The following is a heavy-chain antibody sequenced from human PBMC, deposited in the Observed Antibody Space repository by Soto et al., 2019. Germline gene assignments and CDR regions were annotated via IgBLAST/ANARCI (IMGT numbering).Heavy chain of an antibody. CDR2: ISYSGGT. CDR3: ARVRPTSLGSKGSYDYGMDV. D-gene: IGHD7-27*01. V-gene: IGHV4-31*02. J-gene: IGHJ6*02. CDR1: CGSLSSGGYY. Sequence: PSETLSLTCTFSCGSLSSGGYYWSWIRQHPGRDMEWIVYISYSGGTYYNPSLTSRVSIRVDTSKNQFALKLSSVAAADTTASYCARVRPTSLGSKGSYDYGMDVWGQGTTVTVSS.